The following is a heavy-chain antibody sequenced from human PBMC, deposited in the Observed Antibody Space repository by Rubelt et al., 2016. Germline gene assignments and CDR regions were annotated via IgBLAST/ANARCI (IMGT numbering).Heavy chain of an antibody. CDR2: INHSGSA. CDR1: GGTFSGYQ. J-gene: IGHJ6*02. Sequence: QVQLQQWGAGLLKPSETLSLTCAVYGGTFSGYQWSWIRQPPGKGLEWIGEINHSGSANYNLSLKSRLTISVDTSKNQFSLKRSLVTAADTAVYYCARDKLPRYGMDVWGQGTTVTVSS. CDR3: ARDKLPRYGMDV. D-gene: IGHD5-24*01. V-gene: IGHV4-34*01.